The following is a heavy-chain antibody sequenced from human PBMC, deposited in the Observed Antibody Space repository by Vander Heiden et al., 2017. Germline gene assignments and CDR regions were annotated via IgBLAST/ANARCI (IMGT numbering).Heavy chain of an antibody. CDR2: ISRRSSYI. CDR1: RSPVSSHS. V-gene: IGHV3-21*01. CDR3: ARESYCSGGSCYDHDAFDI. J-gene: IGHJ3*02. D-gene: IGHD2-15*01. Sequence: EVQLVESGGGVVKPGGPLGPPSAASRSPVSSHSMIGGRQAPEKGLEWVSSISRRSSYINYADAVKGQFTISRDKAKNSMYLQMNSLSAEDTAVYYCARESYCSGGSCYDHDAFDIWGQGTMVTVSS.